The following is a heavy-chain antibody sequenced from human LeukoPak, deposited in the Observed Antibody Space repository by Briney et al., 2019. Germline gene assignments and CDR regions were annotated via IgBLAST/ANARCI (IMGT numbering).Heavy chain of an antibody. D-gene: IGHD5-24*01. Sequence: SGGSLRLSCAASGFTFDDYGMSWVRHAPGKGLEWVSGINWNGGSTGYADSVKGRFTISRDDAKNSLYLQMNSLRAEDTALYYCARRIHDGYNYYFDYWGQGTLVTVSS. CDR2: INWNGGST. V-gene: IGHV3-20*04. J-gene: IGHJ4*02. CDR1: GFTFDDYG. CDR3: ARRIHDGYNYYFDY.